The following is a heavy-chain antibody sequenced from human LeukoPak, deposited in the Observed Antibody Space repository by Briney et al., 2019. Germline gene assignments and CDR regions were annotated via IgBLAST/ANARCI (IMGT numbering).Heavy chain of an antibody. D-gene: IGHD3-10*01. CDR2: ISWNSGSI. Sequence: GRSLRLSCAASGFTFDDYAMHWVRQAPGKGLEWVSGISWNSGSIGYADSVKGRFTISRDSSKNMLFLQMNSLRAEDTAVYYCAKDGTRGTRFGKIPHYFDYWGQGTLVTVSS. CDR3: AKDGTRGTRFGKIPHYFDY. CDR1: GFTFDDYA. J-gene: IGHJ4*02. V-gene: IGHV3-9*01.